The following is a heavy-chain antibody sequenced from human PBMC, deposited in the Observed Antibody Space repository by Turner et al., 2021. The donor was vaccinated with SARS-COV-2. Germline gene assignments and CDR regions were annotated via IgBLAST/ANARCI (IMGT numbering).Heavy chain of an antibody. D-gene: IGHD2-15*01. CDR3: ARDPNSGASL. CDR2: IKKDGSEK. CDR1: GFSFSNW. V-gene: IGHV3-7*04. Sequence: EEQLVESGGGLVQPGVSLRLSCTASGFSFSNWMHWVRQAPGKGLEWVANIKKDGSEKYFVDSVKGRFTISRDNAKNSLYLQMNSLRAEDTAVYYCARDPNSGASLWGQGILVTVSS. J-gene: IGHJ4*02.